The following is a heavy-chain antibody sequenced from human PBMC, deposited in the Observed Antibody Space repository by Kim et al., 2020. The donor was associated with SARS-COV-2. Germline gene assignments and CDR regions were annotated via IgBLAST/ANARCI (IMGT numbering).Heavy chain of an antibody. V-gene: IGHV3-23*01. CDR1: GFTFSSYA. Sequence: GGSLRLSCAASGFTFSSYAMSWVRQAPGKGLEWVSAISGSGGSTYYADSVKGRFTISRDNSKNTRYLQMNSLRAEETAVYYCAKEFGFISLIWFGDHQTDAFDIWGQGTMVTVSA. CDR3: AKEFGFISLIWFGDHQTDAFDI. CDR2: ISGSGGST. J-gene: IGHJ3*02. D-gene: IGHD3-10*01.